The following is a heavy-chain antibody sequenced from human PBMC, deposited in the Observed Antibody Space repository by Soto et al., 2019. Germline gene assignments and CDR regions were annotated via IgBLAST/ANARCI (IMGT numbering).Heavy chain of an antibody. CDR1: GYAFTSYG. Sequence: QVQLVQSGAEVKKPGASVKVSCKASGYAFTSYGFSWVRQAPGQGLEWMGWISGYNGNTXYAQNLQGRVTMTTDTXXXXXXMELRSLRSDDTAVYYCAREGQLGYWGQGTLVTVSS. CDR3: AREGQLGY. J-gene: IGHJ4*02. V-gene: IGHV1-18*01. CDR2: ISGYNGNT. D-gene: IGHD6-6*01.